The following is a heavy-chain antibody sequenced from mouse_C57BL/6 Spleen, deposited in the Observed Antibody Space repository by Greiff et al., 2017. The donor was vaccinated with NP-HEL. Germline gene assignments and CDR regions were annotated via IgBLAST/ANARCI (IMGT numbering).Heavy chain of an antibody. J-gene: IGHJ1*03. CDR3: ARDARSWYFDV. V-gene: IGHV5-16*01. CDR1: GFTFSDYY. D-gene: IGHD1-1*01. CDR2: INYDGSST. Sequence: EVKLMESEGGLVQPGSSMKLSCTASGFTFSDYYMAWVRQVPEKGLEWVANINYDGSSTYYLDSLKSRFIISRDNAKNILYLQMSSLKSEDTATYYCARDARSWYFDVWGTGTTVTVSS.